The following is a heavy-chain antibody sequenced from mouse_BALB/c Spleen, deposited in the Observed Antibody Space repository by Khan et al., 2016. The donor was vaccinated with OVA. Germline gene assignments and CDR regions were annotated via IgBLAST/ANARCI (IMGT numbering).Heavy chain of an antibody. Sequence: QVQLQQSGPGLVQPSQSLSITCTVSGFSLTTYGVHWVRQSPGKGLEWLGVIWSGGSTDYNAAFKSRLSISKDSSKSQVFFKMNSLQVNDTAIYYCARNDDYDEGLAYWGQGTLVTVSA. D-gene: IGHD2-4*01. CDR2: IWSGGST. CDR1: GFSLTTYG. V-gene: IGHV2-2*02. J-gene: IGHJ3*01. CDR3: ARNDDYDEGLAY.